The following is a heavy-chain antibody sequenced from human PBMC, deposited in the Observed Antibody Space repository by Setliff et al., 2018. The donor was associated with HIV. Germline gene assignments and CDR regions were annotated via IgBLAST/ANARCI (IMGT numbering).Heavy chain of an antibody. Sequence: GASVKVSCKASGYTFTDNYIHWVRQAPGQGLEWMAWINSASGIGNDEQAQKFKGRVTFTADKSTSTVYMELSSLRSEDTAVYYCARCGAGEWHLYMDVWGKGTAVTISS. J-gene: IGHJ6*03. CDR3: ARCGAGEWHLYMDV. CDR2: INSASGIG. CDR1: GYTFTDNY. V-gene: IGHV1-69*10. D-gene: IGHD3-16*01.